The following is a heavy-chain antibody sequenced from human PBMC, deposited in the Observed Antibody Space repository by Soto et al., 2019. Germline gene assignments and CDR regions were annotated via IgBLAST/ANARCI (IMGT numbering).Heavy chain of an antibody. CDR3: LTDCYSNMIAVPLDY. CDR2: VKSKTAGGTN. D-gene: IGHD3-22*01. J-gene: IGHJ4*01. V-gene: IGHV3-15*07. Sequence: ELQLVESGGGLVKPGGSLRLSCTASGFIFSNAWINWDRHAPGTGLEWVGRVKSKTAGGTNDFAAPVKGRSAISRNACKNIVHIQMNSLRTEDTAVYYCLTDCYSNMIAVPLDYWGLGPRVTFSA. CDR1: GFIFSNAW.